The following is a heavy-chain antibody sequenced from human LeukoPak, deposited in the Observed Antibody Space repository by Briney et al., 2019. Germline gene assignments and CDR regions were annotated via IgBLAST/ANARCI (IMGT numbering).Heavy chain of an antibody. Sequence: GASVKVSCKASGYTFTSYGISWVRQAPGQGLEWMGRINPNSGDTNYAQKFQGRVTMTRDTSISTAYIELNRLRSDDTAVFYCARSPFGVDLYYYYMDVWGKGTTVTVSS. J-gene: IGHJ6*03. V-gene: IGHV1-2*06. CDR1: GYTFTSYG. CDR2: INPNSGDT. D-gene: IGHD3-3*01. CDR3: ARSPFGVDLYYYYMDV.